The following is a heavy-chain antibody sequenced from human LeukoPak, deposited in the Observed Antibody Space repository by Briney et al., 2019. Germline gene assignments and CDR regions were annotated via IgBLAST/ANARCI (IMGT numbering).Heavy chain of an antibody. CDR3: ARGVRYCSSTSCLNWFDP. D-gene: IGHD2-2*01. CDR2: INHSGST. J-gene: IGHJ5*02. CDR1: GGSFSGYY. Sequence: PSETLSLTCAVYGGSFSGYYWSWIRKPPGKGLEWIGEINHSGSTNYNPSLKSRVTISVDTSKNQFSLKLSSVTAADTAVYYCARGVRYCSSTSCLNWFDPWGQGTLVTVSS. V-gene: IGHV4-34*01.